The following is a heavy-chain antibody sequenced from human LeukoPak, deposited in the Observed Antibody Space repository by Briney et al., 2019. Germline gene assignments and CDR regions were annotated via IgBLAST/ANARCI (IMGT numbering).Heavy chain of an antibody. V-gene: IGHV3-30*18. J-gene: IGHJ4*02. CDR3: AKRPSDYGDYVTYFDN. Sequence: GGSLRLSCAASGFSFISYGMHWVRQAPGKGLEWVGVISDDGRNKKYADSVKGRFTISRDNSKDTLYLQMNSLRDEDTAVYYCAKRPSDYGDYVTYFDNSGQGTLVTVSS. CDR1: GFSFISYG. CDR2: ISDDGRNK. D-gene: IGHD4-17*01.